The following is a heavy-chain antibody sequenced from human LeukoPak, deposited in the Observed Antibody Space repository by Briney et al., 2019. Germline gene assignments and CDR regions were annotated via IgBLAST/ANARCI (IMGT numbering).Heavy chain of an antibody. CDR3: ARASPGGYYDSSGPDAFDI. D-gene: IGHD3-22*01. CDR2: IYSGGST. CDR1: GFTVSSNY. J-gene: IGHJ3*02. Sequence: GGSLRLSCAASGFTVSSNYMSWVRQAPGKGLEWVSVIYSGGSTYYADSVKGRFTISRDNSKNTLYLQMNSLRAEDTAVYYCARASPGGYYDSSGPDAFDIWGQGTMVTVSS. V-gene: IGHV3-66*01.